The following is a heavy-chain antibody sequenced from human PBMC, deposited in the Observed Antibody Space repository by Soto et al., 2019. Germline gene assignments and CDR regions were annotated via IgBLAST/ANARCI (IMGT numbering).Heavy chain of an antibody. V-gene: IGHV1-18*01. CDR1: GYTFTSYG. CDR2: ISAYNGNT. Sequence: ASVKVSCKASGYTFTSYGISWVRQAPGQGLEWMGWISAYNGNTNYAQKLQGRVTMTTDTSTSTAYMELRSLRSDDTAVYYFARDNIVVVPAEVTNWFDPWGQGTLVTVSS. CDR3: ARDNIVVVPAEVTNWFDP. D-gene: IGHD2-2*01. J-gene: IGHJ5*02.